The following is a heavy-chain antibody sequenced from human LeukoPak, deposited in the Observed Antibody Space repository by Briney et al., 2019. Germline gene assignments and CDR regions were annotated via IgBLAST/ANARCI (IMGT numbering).Heavy chain of an antibody. J-gene: IGHJ4*02. CDR2: ISSSSITI. V-gene: IGHV3-48*04. Sequence: GGSLRLSCAASGFTFSSYSMNWVCQAPGEGLEWVSYISSSSITIYYADSVKGRFTISRDNAKNSLYLQMNSLGAEDTAVYYCAKGGDSIDYWGQGTLVTVSS. D-gene: IGHD3-16*01. CDR1: GFTFSSYS. CDR3: AKGGDSIDY.